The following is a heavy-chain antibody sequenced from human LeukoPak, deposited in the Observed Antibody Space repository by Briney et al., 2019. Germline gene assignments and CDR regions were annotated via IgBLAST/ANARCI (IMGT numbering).Heavy chain of an antibody. CDR1: GFTFSSYA. CDR3: AKDSRSRWFGEDGMDV. V-gene: IGHV3-23*01. CDR2: ISGSGGST. J-gene: IGHJ6*02. D-gene: IGHD3-10*01. Sequence: PGGSLRLSCAASGFTFSSYAMSWVRQAPGKGLEWVSAISGSGGSTYYADSVKGRFTISRDNSKNTLYLQMNSLRAEDTAVYYCAKDSRSRWFGEDGMDVWGQGTTVTVSS.